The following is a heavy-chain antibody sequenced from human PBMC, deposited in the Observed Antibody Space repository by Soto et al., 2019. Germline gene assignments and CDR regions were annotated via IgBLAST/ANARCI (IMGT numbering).Heavy chain of an antibody. Sequence: QVQLQESGPGLVKPSQTLSLTCTVSGGSISSGDDFWTWIPQPPGKGLEWIGYIYYSGSTYYNPSLKSRLTMSVDTSKNPFSLKLSSVTAADTAVYYCARDRAKWKDYYYYGMDVWGQGTTVTVSS. V-gene: IGHV4-30-4*01. CDR1: GGSISSGDDF. J-gene: IGHJ6*02. CDR3: ARDRAKWKDYYYYGMDV. CDR2: IYYSGST. D-gene: IGHD1-20*01.